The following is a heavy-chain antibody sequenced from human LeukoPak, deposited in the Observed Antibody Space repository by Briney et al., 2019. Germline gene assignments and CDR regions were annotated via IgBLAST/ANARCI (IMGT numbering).Heavy chain of an antibody. V-gene: IGHV4-39*07. CDR1: GDSISSSSYY. CDR3: ARGRGVAGT. Sequence: SETLSLTCTVSGDSISSSSYYWGWIRQPPGKGLEWIGSIYYSGSTNYNPSLKSRVTISVDTSKNQFSLKLSSVTAADTAVYYCARGRGVAGTWGQGTLVTVSS. D-gene: IGHD6-19*01. J-gene: IGHJ5*02. CDR2: IYYSGST.